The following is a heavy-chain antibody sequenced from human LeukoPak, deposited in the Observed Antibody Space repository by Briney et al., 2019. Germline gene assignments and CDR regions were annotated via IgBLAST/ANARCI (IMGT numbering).Heavy chain of an antibody. D-gene: IGHD3-22*01. CDR3: AREIRQRYYYDSSGYLDY. CDR2: IYYSGSA. CDR1: GGSISSSSYY. V-gene: IGHV4-39*07. J-gene: IGHJ4*02. Sequence: SETLSLTCIVSGGSISSSSYYWGWIRQPPGKGLEWIGTIYYSGSASYYPSLKSRVTISVDTSKNQFSLKLSSVTAADTAVYYCAREIRQRYYYDSSGYLDYWGQGTLVTVSS.